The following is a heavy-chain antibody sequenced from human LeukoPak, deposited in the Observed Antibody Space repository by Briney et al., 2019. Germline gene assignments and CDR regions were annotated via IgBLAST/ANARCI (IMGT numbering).Heavy chain of an antibody. CDR1: GFTFSSYE. CDR2: ISTSSSTI. V-gene: IGHV3-48*01. CDR3: ARGFHRRLYDSSAYYSY. D-gene: IGHD3-22*01. J-gene: IGHJ4*02. Sequence: GGSLRLSCAASGFTFSSYEMNWVRQAPGKGLEWVSSISTSSSTIYYADSVKGRFTISRDNAKNSLYLQMNSLRAEDTAVYYCARGFHRRLYDSSAYYSYWGQGTLVTVSS.